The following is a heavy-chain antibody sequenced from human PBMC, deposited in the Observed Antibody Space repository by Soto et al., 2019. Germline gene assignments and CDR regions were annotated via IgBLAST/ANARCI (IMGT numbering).Heavy chain of an antibody. CDR2: ISYDGSNK. J-gene: IGHJ6*02. CDR3: ARDFNYDILTRDLNYYYGMDV. D-gene: IGHD3-9*01. CDR1: VFTFSSYA. Sequence: GGSLRLSCAAAVFTFSSYAMHWVRQAPGKGLELLAVISYDGSNKYYADSVKGRFTISRDNSKNTLYLQMNSLRAEDTAVYYCARDFNYDILTRDLNYYYGMDVWGQGTTVTVSS. V-gene: IGHV3-30-3*01.